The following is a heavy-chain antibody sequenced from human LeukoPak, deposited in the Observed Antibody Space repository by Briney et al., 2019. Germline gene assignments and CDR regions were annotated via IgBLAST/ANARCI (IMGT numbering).Heavy chain of an antibody. CDR2: MNPNSGNT. CDR3: ARARRDQDAFDI. V-gene: IGHV1-8*01. J-gene: IGHJ3*02. CDR1: GYTFTSYD. Sequence: VASVKVSCKASGYTFTSYDINWVRQATGQGLEWMGWMNPNSGNTGYAQKFQGRVTMTRNTSISTAYMELSSLRSEDTAVYYCARARRDQDAFDIWGQGTMVTVSS.